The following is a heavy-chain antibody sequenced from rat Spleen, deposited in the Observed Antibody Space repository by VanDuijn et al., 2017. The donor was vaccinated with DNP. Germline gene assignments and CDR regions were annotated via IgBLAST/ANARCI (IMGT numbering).Heavy chain of an antibody. Sequence: VQLVESGGGLVQPGRSLKLSCAASGFTFSAYYMAWVRQAPAKGLEWVAYIGSPAYAPYYADSVKGRFTISRDNAKSTLYLQMNTLRSEDMATYYCVRWNSGHFDYWGQGVMVTVSS. CDR2: IGSPAYAP. J-gene: IGHJ2*01. CDR1: GFTFSAYY. CDR3: VRWNSGHFDY. V-gene: IGHV5-22*01. D-gene: IGHD4-3*01.